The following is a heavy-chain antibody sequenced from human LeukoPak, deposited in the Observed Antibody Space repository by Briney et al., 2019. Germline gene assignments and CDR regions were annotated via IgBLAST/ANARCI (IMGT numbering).Heavy chain of an antibody. D-gene: IGHD1-26*01. J-gene: IGHJ4*02. CDR3: AKGIEGATDY. V-gene: IGHV3-74*01. CDR2: MNSDGADT. Sequence: GGSLRLSCVASGFTFRTTWMHWVRQAPGKGLVWVSRMNSDGADTTYADSVKGRFTMSRDSAENTLYLEMDSLRAEDTAVYYCAKGIEGATDYWGQGTLVTVSS. CDR1: GFTFRTTW.